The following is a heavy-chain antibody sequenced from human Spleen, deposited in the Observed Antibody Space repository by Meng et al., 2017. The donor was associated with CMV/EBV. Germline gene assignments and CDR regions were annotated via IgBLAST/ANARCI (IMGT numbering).Heavy chain of an antibody. CDR1: GGTSNSYA. CDR3: SRAVAQGVAAAT. Sequence: CKSSGGTSNSYAINWVRQAPGQGLEWMGGIVAGFGTAIYAHKFQGRVTLTTDESTRTAYMDLSSLRPDDTAVYYCSRAVAQGVAAATWGQVTLVTVSS. D-gene: IGHD2-2*01. J-gene: IGHJ5*02. V-gene: IGHV1-69*05. CDR2: IVAGFGTA.